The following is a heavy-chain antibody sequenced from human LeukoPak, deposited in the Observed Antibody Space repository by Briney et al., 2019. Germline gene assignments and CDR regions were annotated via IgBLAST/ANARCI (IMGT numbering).Heavy chain of an antibody. J-gene: IGHJ4*02. D-gene: IGHD6-19*01. CDR2: MNPNSGNT. CDR3: ATSNKQWLAHGY. V-gene: IGHV1-8*03. Sequence: ASVKVSCKASGYTFTSYDINWVRQATGQGLEWMGWMNPNSGNTGYAQKFQGRVTITRNTSISTAYMELSSLRSEDTAVYYCATSNKQWLAHGYWGQGTLVTVSS. CDR1: GYTFTSYD.